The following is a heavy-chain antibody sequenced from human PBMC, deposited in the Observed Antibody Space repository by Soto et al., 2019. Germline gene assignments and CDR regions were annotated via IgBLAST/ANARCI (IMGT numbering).Heavy chain of an antibody. Sequence: SETLSLTCTVSGGSISSGGYYWSWIRQHPGKGLEWIGYIYYSGSTYYNPSLKSRVTISVDTSKNQFSLKLSSVTAADTAVYYCARETQYCSGGSCYHLDYWGQGTLVTVSS. CDR3: ARETQYCSGGSCYHLDY. CDR1: GGSISSGGYY. D-gene: IGHD2-15*01. CDR2: IYYSGST. V-gene: IGHV4-31*03. J-gene: IGHJ4*02.